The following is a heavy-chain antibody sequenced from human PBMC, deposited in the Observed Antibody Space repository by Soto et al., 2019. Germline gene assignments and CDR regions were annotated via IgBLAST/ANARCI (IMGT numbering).Heavy chain of an antibody. V-gene: IGHV1-46*01. J-gene: IGHJ4*02. CDR2: INPSSGLT. CDR1: GYTFTSYY. CDR3: ARAYCYSVGFYYIPY. D-gene: IGHD3-22*01. Sequence: AASVKVSCKASGYTFTSYYLHWVRQAPGQGLEWMGVINPSSGLTSNSQKFQGRLTMTSDTSTSTLYMELSSLRSEDTAVYFCARAYCYSVGFYYIPYWGQGTLVTVSS.